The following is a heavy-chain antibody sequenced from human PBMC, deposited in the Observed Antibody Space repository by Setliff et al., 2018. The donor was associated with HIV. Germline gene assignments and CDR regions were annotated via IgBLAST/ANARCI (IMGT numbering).Heavy chain of an antibody. CDR2: IYPGDSDT. CDR3: ARAAPYCSGTSCYTKY. D-gene: IGHD2-15*01. V-gene: IGHV5-51*01. J-gene: IGHJ4*02. Sequence: GESLKISCKGSGYSFTSYWIGWVRQMPGKGLEWMGIIYPGDSDTRYSPSFQGQVTFSADKSISTAYLQWSRLKASDSAMYYCARAAPYCSGTSCYTKYWGRGTLVTVSS. CDR1: GYSFTSYW.